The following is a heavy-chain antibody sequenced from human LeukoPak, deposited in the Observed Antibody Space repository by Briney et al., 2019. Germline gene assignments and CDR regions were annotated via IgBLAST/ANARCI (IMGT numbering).Heavy chain of an antibody. D-gene: IGHD3-3*01. Sequence: GGSLRLSCAASGFTFSSYAMSWVRQAPGKGLEWVSAISGSGGSTYYADSVKGRFTISRDNSKNTLYLQMNSLRAEDTAVYYCAKDSEPTYDFWSGYPTWDYWGREPWSPSPQ. V-gene: IGHV3-23*01. J-gene: IGHJ4*02. CDR2: ISGSGGST. CDR3: AKDSEPTYDFWSGYPTWDY. CDR1: GFTFSSYA.